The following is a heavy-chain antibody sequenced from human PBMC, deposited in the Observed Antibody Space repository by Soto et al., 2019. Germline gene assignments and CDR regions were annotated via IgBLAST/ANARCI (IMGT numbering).Heavy chain of an antibody. J-gene: IGHJ3*02. CDR3: GREGRDYGDYGRYYDAFDI. Sequence: ASVKVSCKASGYTFTGYFMHWVRQAPGQGLEWMGWINPNSGGTNYAQKFQGRVTMTRDTSISTAYMELSSLRSDDTAVYYCGREGRDYGDYGRYYDAFDIWG. V-gene: IGHV1-2*02. D-gene: IGHD4-17*01. CDR1: GYTFTGYF. CDR2: INPNSGGT.